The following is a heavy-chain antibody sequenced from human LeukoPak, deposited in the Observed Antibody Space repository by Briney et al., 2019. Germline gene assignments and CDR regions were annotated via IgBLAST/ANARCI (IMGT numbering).Heavy chain of an antibody. CDR1: GGTFSSYA. CDR3: ARESVAARLTAYFDY. V-gene: IGHV1-69*05. Sequence: SVKVSCKASGGTFSSYAISWVRQAPGQGLEWMGGIIPIFGTANYAQKFQGRVTITTDESTGTAYMELSSLRSEDTAVYYCARESVAARLTAYFDYWGQGTLVTVSS. CDR2: IIPIFGTA. D-gene: IGHD6-6*01. J-gene: IGHJ4*02.